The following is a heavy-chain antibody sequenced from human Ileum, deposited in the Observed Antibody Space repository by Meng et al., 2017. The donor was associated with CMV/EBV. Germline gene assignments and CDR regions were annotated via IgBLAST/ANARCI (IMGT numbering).Heavy chain of an antibody. Sequence: VQVQRWGDGLVSLSATLSLTFACDGGSLRCHYCNRISKSPANGLQWIAEINHVGRTNSNPSLASRVTISQDTSKNQCSLKLNSVTVADSAVYYCARGLFRYPAYFDLWGQGTLVTVSS. CDR2: INHVGRT. CDR1: GGSLRCHY. D-gene: IGHD3-16*02. CDR3: ARGLFRYPAYFDL. J-gene: IGHJ4*02. V-gene: IGHV4-34*01.